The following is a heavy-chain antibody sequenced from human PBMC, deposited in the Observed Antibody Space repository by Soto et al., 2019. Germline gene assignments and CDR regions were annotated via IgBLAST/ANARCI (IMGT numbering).Heavy chain of an antibody. CDR2: IYYSGST. CDR1: GGSISSGDYY. D-gene: IGHD3-10*01. Sequence: QVQLQESGPGLVKPSQTLSLTCTVSGGSISSGDYYWSWIRQPPGKGLEWIGYIYYSGSTYYNPSLKSRVTISVDTSKNQFSLKLSSVTDADTAVYYCARGSHITMVRGVPNNWFDPWGQGTLVTVSS. V-gene: IGHV4-30-4*01. J-gene: IGHJ5*02. CDR3: ARGSHITMVRGVPNNWFDP.